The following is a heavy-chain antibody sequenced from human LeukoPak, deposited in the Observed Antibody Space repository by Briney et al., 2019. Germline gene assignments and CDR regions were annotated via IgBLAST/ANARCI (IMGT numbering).Heavy chain of an antibody. CDR2: MSNSGENT. CDR1: GFTFSSYS. CDR3: ARDYGGSSPFDY. V-gene: IGHV3-33*05. J-gene: IGHJ4*02. Sequence: PGGSLRLSCAASGFTFSSYSMQWVRQTPGKGLEWVGIMSNSGENTFYGEAVKGRFTISRDNAKNSLYLQMNSLRAEDTAVYYCARDYGGSSPFDYWGQGTLVTVSS. D-gene: IGHD4-23*01.